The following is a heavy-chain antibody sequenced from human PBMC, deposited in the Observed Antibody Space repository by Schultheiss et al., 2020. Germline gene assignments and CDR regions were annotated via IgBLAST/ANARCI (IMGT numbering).Heavy chain of an antibody. Sequence: GGSLRLSCAASGFIVSSNYMSWVRQAPGKGLEWVAVISYDGSNKYYADSVKGRFTISRDNSKNTLYLQMNSLRAEDTAVYYCARLGSSWTFDYWGQGALVTVSS. CDR3: ARLGSSWTFDY. CDR2: ISYDGSNK. J-gene: IGHJ4*02. D-gene: IGHD6-13*01. V-gene: IGHV3-30*03. CDR1: GFIVSSNY.